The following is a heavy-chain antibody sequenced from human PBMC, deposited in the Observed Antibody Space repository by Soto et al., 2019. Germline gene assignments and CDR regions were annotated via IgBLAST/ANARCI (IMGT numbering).Heavy chain of an antibody. J-gene: IGHJ6*03. CDR2: MNPNSGNT. Sequence: ASVKVSCKASGYTFTSYDINWVQQSTGQGLEWMGWMNPNSGNTGYAQKFQGRVTMTRNTSISTAYMELSSLRSEDTAVYYCARGLWFGELFFYMDVWGKGTTVTVSS. CDR1: GYTFTSYD. D-gene: IGHD3-10*01. V-gene: IGHV1-8*01. CDR3: ARGLWFGELFFYMDV.